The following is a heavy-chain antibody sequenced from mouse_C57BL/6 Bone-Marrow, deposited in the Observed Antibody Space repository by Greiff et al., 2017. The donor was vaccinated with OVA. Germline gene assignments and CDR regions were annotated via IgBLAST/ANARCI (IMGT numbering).Heavy chain of an antibody. D-gene: IGHD2-3*01. J-gene: IGHJ3*01. CDR3: VRHGDGYLAWFAY. Sequence: EVKLMESGGGLVQPKGSLKLSCAASGFSFNTYAMNWVRQAPGKGLEWVARIRSKSNNYATYYADSVKDRFTISRDDSESMLYLQMNNLKTEDTAMYYCVRHGDGYLAWFAYWGQGTLVTVSA. V-gene: IGHV10-1*01. CDR1: GFSFNTYA. CDR2: IRSKSNNYAT.